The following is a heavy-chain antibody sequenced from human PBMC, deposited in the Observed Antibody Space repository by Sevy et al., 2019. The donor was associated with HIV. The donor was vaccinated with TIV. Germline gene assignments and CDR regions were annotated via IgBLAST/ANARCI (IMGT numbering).Heavy chain of an antibody. V-gene: IGHV3-48*03. CDR2: ISSSGSTI. CDR1: GFTFSSYE. Sequence: GGSLRLSCAASGFTFSSYEMNWVRQAPGKGLEWVSYISSSGSTIYYADSVKGRFTISRDNAKNSLYLQMNGLGAEDTAVYYCAITKIVVEYYYYYGMDVWGQGTTVTVSS. D-gene: IGHD3-22*01. CDR3: AITKIVVEYYYYYGMDV. J-gene: IGHJ6*02.